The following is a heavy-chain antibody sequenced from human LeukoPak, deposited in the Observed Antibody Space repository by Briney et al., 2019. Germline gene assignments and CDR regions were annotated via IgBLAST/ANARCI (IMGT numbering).Heavy chain of an antibody. J-gene: IGHJ4*02. D-gene: IGHD6-19*01. CDR2: ISYFEST. V-gene: IGHV4-59*08. CDR1: GGSITSYY. Sequence: SETLSLTCNVSGGSITSYYWSWIRQPPGKGLERIGYISYFESTNYNPSLKSRVTISLDTSKNQFSLKLSSVTAADTAVYYCARHAVSGWYFDYWGQGTLVTVSS. CDR3: ARHAVSGWYFDY.